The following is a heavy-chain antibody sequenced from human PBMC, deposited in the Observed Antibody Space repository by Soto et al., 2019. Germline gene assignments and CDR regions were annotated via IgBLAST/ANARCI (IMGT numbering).Heavy chain of an antibody. V-gene: IGHV4-34*01. CDR3: ARREPGYGMDV. CDR1: GGSFSSYY. J-gene: IGHJ6*02. CDR2: INHSGGT. Sequence: QVQLQQWGAGLLKPSETLSLTCAVYGGSFSSYYWNWIRQPPGKGLEWIGEINHSGGTNYNPSLKSRVTIPLDTSKNQFSLKLSAVTAADTAVYYCARREPGYGMDVWGQGTTVTVSS.